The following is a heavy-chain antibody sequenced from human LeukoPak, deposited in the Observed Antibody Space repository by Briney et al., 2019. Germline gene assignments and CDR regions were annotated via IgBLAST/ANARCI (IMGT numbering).Heavy chain of an antibody. CDR1: GFTFSSYG. J-gene: IGHJ3*02. V-gene: IGHV3-30*02. D-gene: IGHD3-22*01. Sequence: PGGSLRLSCAASGFTFSSYGMHWVRQAPGKGLEWVAFIRYDGSNKYYADSVKGRFTISRDNSKNTLYLQMNSLRAEDTAVYYCASQSSGYALAFDIWGQGTMVTVSS. CDR3: ASQSSGYALAFDI. CDR2: IRYDGSNK.